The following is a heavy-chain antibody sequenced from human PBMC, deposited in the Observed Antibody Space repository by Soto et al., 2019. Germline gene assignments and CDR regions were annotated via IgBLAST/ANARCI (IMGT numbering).Heavy chain of an antibody. J-gene: IGHJ3*02. CDR3: AKVWGSSGYYLFDAFDI. CDR1: GFTFSSYA. CDR2: ISGSGGST. Sequence: GGSLRLSCAASGFTFSSYAMSWVRQAPGKGLEWVSAISGSGGSTYYADSVKGRFTISRDNSKNTLYLQMNSLRAEDTAVYYCAKVWGSSGYYLFDAFDIWGQGAMVTVSS. D-gene: IGHD3-22*01. V-gene: IGHV3-23*01.